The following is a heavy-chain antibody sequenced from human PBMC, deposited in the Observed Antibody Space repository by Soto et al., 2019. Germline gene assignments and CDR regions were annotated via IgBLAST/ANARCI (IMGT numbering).Heavy chain of an antibody. CDR2: IYYSGST. Sequence: SETLSLTCSVSGGSINSSSYFWGWVRQPPGKGLEWVGSIYYSGSTYYNPSLRSRVTISVDTSKNQFSLKLSSVTAADTAVFYCARHYSSGSRNWFDPWGQGTLVTVSS. CDR3: ARHYSSGSRNWFDP. CDR1: GGSINSSSYF. D-gene: IGHD6-19*01. J-gene: IGHJ5*02. V-gene: IGHV4-39*01.